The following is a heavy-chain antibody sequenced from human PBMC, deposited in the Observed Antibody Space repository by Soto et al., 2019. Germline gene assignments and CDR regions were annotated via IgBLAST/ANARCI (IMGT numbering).Heavy chain of an antibody. Sequence: PSETVYLTCFVSGVSVTRDIYYWGWVRQPPGRGLEWLGSIYYNGRTYYNPSLKSRLTMSVDTSKNQFSLRLTSVTAADTALYYCASQRIDVFKWFGPWGQGTQVTV. V-gene: IGHV4-39*01. D-gene: IGHD2-15*01. CDR3: ASQRIDVFKWFGP. CDR1: GVSVTRDIYY. CDR2: IYYNGRT. J-gene: IGHJ5*02.